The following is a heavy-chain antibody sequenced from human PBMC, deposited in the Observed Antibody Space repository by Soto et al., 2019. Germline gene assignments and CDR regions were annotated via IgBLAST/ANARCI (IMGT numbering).Heavy chain of an antibody. CDR3: ARGYGYSYGPGYGMDV. D-gene: IGHD5-18*01. J-gene: IGHJ6*02. CDR1: GFTFSSYG. Sequence: QVQLVESGGGVVQPGRSLRLSCAASGFTFSSYGMHWVRQAPGKGLEWVAVIWYDGSNKYYADSVKGRFTISRDNSKNTLNLQMNSLRAEDTAVYYCARGYGYSYGPGYGMDVWGQGTTVTVSS. CDR2: IWYDGSNK. V-gene: IGHV3-33*01.